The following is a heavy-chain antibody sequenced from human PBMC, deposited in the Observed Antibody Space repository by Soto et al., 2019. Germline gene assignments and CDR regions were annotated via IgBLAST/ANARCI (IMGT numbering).Heavy chain of an antibody. V-gene: IGHV4-34*01. CDR3: ARGAGAAAGSRWFDP. Sequence: TSETLSLTCAVYGGSFSAYYWSWIRQPPGKGLEWIGEINHSGSTNYNPSLKSRVTISVDTSKNQFSLKLSSVTAADTAVYYCARGAGAAAGSRWFDPWGQGTLVTVSS. J-gene: IGHJ5*02. D-gene: IGHD6-13*01. CDR2: INHSGST. CDR1: GGSFSAYY.